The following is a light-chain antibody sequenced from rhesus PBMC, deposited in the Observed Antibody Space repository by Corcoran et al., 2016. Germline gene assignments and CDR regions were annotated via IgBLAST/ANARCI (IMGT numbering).Light chain of an antibody. CDR2: YAT. CDR1: QGISSY. J-gene: IGKJ3*01. CDR3: QQYNSAPFT. Sequence: DIQMTQSPSSLSASGGDRVTITCRASQGISSYLAWYQQKPGKAPKPLMYYATNLESGVPSRFSGSGSGTEFTLTISSLQPEDFAAYYCQQYNSAPFTFGPGTKLDIK. V-gene: IGKV1-37*01.